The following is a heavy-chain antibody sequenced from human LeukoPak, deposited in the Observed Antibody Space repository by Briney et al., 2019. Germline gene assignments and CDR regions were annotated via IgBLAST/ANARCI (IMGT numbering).Heavy chain of an antibody. CDR2: LNSDGRST. V-gene: IGHV3-74*01. D-gene: IGHD1-1*01. Sequence: GGSLRLSCAASGFTFSSYWMHWVRQAPGKGLVWVSRLNSDGRSTSYADSVKGRFTISRDNAKNTLYLQMNSLRAEDTAVYCCARDSRYTMDVWGQGTTVTVSS. CDR1: GFTFSSYW. J-gene: IGHJ6*02. CDR3: ARDSRYTMDV.